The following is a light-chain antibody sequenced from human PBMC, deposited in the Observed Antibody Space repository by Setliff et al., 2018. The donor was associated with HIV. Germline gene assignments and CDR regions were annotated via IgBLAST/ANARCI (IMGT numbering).Light chain of an antibody. J-gene: IGKJ4*01. CDR2: DAS. V-gene: IGKV1-13*02. CDR1: QGISSA. CDR3: QQFNSYLLT. Sequence: AIQLTQSPSSLSASVGDRVTITCRASQGISSALAWYQQKPGKPPKVLIYDASSLETGVPSRFSGSGSGTDFTLTISSLQPEDFATYYCQQFNSYLLTFGGGTKV.